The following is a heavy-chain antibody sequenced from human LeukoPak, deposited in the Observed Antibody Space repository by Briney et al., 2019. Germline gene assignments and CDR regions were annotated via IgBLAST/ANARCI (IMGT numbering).Heavy chain of an antibody. D-gene: IGHD3-22*01. V-gene: IGHV3-7*03. J-gene: IGHJ6*03. CDR3: AKDTGYYYDSSGHMDA. CDR2: IKQDGSEK. CDR1: GFTFSSYW. Sequence: GGSLRLSCAASGFTFSSYWMSWVRQAPGKGLEWVANIKQDGSEKYYVDSVKGRFTISRDNAKNSLYLQMNSLRAEDMALYYCAKDTGYYYDSSGHMDAWGKGTTVTVSS.